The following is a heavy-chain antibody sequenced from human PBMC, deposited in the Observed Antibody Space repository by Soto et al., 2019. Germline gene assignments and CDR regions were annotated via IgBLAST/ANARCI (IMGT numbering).Heavy chain of an antibody. Sequence: ASVKVSCKASGYTFTGYYIHWVRQAPGQGLEWMGWINPNSGGTNYAQKFQGRVTINTAYMELSRLRSDDTAVYYCARELRLGIAVAGTDVWGQGTTVTVSS. CDR1: GYTFTGYY. CDR3: ARELRLGIAVAGTDV. CDR2: INPNSGGT. D-gene: IGHD6-19*01. J-gene: IGHJ6*02. V-gene: IGHV1-2*02.